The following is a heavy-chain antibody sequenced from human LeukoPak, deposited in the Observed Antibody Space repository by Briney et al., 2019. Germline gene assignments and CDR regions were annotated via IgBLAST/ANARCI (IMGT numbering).Heavy chain of an antibody. D-gene: IGHD6-13*01. V-gene: IGHV1-18*01. J-gene: IGHJ5*02. CDR1: GYTFTSYG. Sequence: ASVKVSCKASGYTFTSYGISWVRQAPGQGLEWMGWISGYNGNTDYAQKFQGRVTMTTDISTSTAYMELRSLRSDDTAVYYCARDVAAAGVDPWGQGTLVIVSS. CDR3: ARDVAAAGVDP. CDR2: ISGYNGNT.